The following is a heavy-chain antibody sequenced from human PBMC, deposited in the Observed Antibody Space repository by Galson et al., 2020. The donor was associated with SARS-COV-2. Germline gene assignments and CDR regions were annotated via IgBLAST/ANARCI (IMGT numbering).Heavy chain of an antibody. CDR2: ITSDGRKT. CDR1: GFSFGNYW. D-gene: IGHD3-3*01. V-gene: IGHV3-74*01. CDR3: AREDGRNYDFWSGNPTTGDGLDV. J-gene: IGHJ6*02. Sequence: PGGSLRLSCAASGFSFGNYWMHWVRQAPGKGLVWVSRITSDGRKTNYADSVKGRFTISRDNAKETLYLQMNSLRADDTAVYYCAREDGRNYDFWSGNPTTGDGLDVWGQGTTVTVSS.